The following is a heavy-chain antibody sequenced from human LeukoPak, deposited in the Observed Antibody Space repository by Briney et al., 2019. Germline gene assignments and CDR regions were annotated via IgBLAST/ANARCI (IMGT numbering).Heavy chain of an antibody. CDR2: IYYSGST. CDR1: GGSISSYY. CDR3: ARDGVRLVGAWDYFDY. V-gene: IGHV4-59*12. D-gene: IGHD1-26*01. Sequence: SETLSLTCTVSGGSISSYYWSWIRQPPGKGLEWIGYIYYSGSTNYNPSLKSRVTISVDTSKNQFSLKLSSVTAADTAMYYCARDGVRLVGAWDYFDYWGQGTLVTVSS. J-gene: IGHJ4*02.